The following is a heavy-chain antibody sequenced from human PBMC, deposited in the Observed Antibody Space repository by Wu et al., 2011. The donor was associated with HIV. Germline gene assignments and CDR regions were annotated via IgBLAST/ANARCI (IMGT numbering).Heavy chain of an antibody. CDR3: ARGSGYHFNYNYLVV. CDR1: GGTFSSSA. D-gene: IGHD3-22*01. Sequence: QVQLVQSGAEVKKPGSSVKVSCKTSGGTFSSSAISWVRQAPGQGLEWMGRIIPIFGTANYAQKFQGRVTITADKSTTTTYMELNNLRSEDTAVYYCARGSGYHFNYNYLVVWGKGTTVTVSS. J-gene: IGHJ6*03. V-gene: IGHV1-69*14. CDR2: IIPIFGTA.